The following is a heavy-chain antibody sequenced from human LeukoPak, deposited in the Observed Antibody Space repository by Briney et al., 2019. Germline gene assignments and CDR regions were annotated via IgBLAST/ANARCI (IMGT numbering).Heavy chain of an antibody. D-gene: IGHD1-14*01. Sequence: SETLSLTCTVSGGSISSYYWSWIRQPPGKGLEWIGYIYYSGSTNYNPSLKNRVTISVDTSKNQFSLKLSSVTAADTAVDYYARRNTALGYWGQGNLVTVSS. CDR1: GGSISSYY. CDR2: IYYSGST. V-gene: IGHV4-59*01. CDR3: ARRNTALGY. J-gene: IGHJ4*02.